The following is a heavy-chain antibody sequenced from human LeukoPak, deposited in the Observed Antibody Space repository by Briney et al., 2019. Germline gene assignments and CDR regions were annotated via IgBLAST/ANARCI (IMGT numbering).Heavy chain of an antibody. CDR3: TRGPGSTSYSDY. D-gene: IGHD6-13*01. CDR1: GFTFSSNY. CDR2: IYSGGDT. Sequence: GGSLRLSCAASGFTFSSNYMNWVRQAPGKGLEWVSIIYSGGDTYYTDSVKGRFTISRDNSKSTLYLQMNSLRPEDAAVYYCTRGPGSTSYSDYWGQGTLVTVSS. V-gene: IGHV3-53*05. J-gene: IGHJ4*02.